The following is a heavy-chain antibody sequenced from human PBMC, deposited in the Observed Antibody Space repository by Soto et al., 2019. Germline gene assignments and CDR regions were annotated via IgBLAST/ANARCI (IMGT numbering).Heavy chain of an antibody. D-gene: IGHD3-10*01. CDR1: GAAIGSYY. J-gene: IGHJ4*02. CDR2: IFDSVST. Sequence: XASLSLTFTVSGAAIGSYYWSWIRQPPGKGLEWIGHIFDSVSTNYNPSLNSRVTISINTSTKQFSLKLTSVSAADTAVYYCPRCFMVPVDCFDSWGQGTMVTVSS. CDR3: PRCFMVPVDCFDS. V-gene: IGHV4-59*01.